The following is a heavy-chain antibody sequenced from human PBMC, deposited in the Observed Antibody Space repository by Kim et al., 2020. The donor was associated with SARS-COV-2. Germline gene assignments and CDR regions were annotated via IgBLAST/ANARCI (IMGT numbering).Heavy chain of an antibody. D-gene: IGHD3-10*01. CDR3: AREWGEGGWFGELLSYYYGMDV. CDR1: GFTFSSYG. Sequence: GGSLRLSCAASGFTFSSYGMHWVRQAPGKGLEWVAVISYDGSNKYYADSVKGRFTISRDNSKNTLYLQMNSLRAEDTAVYYCAREWGEGGWFGELLSYYYGMDVWGQGTTVTVSS. J-gene: IGHJ6*02. V-gene: IGHV3-33*05. CDR2: ISYDGSNK.